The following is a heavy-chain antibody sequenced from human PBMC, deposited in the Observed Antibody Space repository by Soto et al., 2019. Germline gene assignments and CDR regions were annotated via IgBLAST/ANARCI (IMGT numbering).Heavy chain of an antibody. CDR2: MNPNSGNT. J-gene: IGHJ4*02. D-gene: IGHD4-17*01. Sequence: QVQLVQSGAEVKKPGASVKVSCKASGYTFTSYDINWVRQATGQGLEWMGWMNPNSGNTGYAQKFPGRVTMTRNTSISTAYMELSSLRSEDTAVYYCARVADYGDYRHFDYWGQGTLVTVSS. V-gene: IGHV1-8*01. CDR3: ARVADYGDYRHFDY. CDR1: GYTFTSYD.